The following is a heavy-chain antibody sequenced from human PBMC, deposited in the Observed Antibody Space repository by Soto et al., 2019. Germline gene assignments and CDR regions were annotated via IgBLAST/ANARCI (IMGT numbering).Heavy chain of an antibody. CDR2: VDSAGSGT. V-gene: IGHV3-74*01. Sequence: VPLVESGGGSVQPGGSLRLSCVASGITFSGFWMHLVRQVPGKGLVWVARVDSAGSGTSYADSVKGRFTISRDNAKNTLSLQMDSLRVEDTAVYYCATVFEHWGQGIPVTVSS. J-gene: IGHJ4*02. CDR3: ATVFEH. CDR1: GITFSGFW.